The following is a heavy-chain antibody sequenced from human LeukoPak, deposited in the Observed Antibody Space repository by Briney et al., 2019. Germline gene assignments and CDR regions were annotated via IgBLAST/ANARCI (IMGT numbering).Heavy chain of an antibody. CDR1: GFSFSSYD. CDR3: TTIAVASHFDY. CDR2: MRYDGNNK. J-gene: IGHJ4*02. D-gene: IGHD6-19*01. V-gene: IGHV3-30*02. Sequence: GGSLRLSCAASGFSFSSYDMYWVRQAPGKGLEWVAFMRYDGNNKYYADSVKGRFTISRDSSESTLYLQLNSLRAEDTAVYYCTTIAVASHFDYWGPGTLVTVSS.